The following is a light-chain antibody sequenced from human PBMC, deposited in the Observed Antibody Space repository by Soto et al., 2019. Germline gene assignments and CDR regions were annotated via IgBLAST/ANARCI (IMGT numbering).Light chain of an antibody. J-gene: IGLJ3*02. CDR3: RSYTSFNTRV. CDR2: EVS. V-gene: IGLV2-14*01. CDR1: SSYAGGYNY. Sequence: QSVLTQPASVSGSPGQSITIACTGNSSYAGGYNYVSWHQQHPGKAPKLMIYEVSNRPSGVSNRFSGSKSGNTASLTIAGLRAEDEAEYYCRSYTSFNTRVFGGGTQLTVL.